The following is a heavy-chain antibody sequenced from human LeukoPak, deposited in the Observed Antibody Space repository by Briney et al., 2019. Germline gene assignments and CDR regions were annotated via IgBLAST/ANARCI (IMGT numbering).Heavy chain of an antibody. J-gene: IGHJ4*02. CDR1: GLTFSSYE. V-gene: IGHV3-48*03. CDR2: ISSSGSTI. Sequence: GGSLRLSCAASGLTFSSYEMNWVRQAPGKGLEWVSYISSSGSTIYYADSVKGRFTISRDNAKNSLYLQMNSLRAEDTAVYYCARSDLQLEMGFEYWGQGTLVTVSS. D-gene: IGHD1-1*01. CDR3: ARSDLQLEMGFEY.